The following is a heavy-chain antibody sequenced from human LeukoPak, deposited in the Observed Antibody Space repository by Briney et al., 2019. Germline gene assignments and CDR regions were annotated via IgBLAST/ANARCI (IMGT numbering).Heavy chain of an antibody. D-gene: IGHD3-3*01. CDR3: AKTSLSDGSGHYYMDV. CDR2: IRFDGTSK. CDR1: GFTFSSYW. V-gene: IGHV3-30*02. J-gene: IGHJ6*03. Sequence: GGSLRLSCAASGFTFSSYWMSWVRQAPGKGLEWVAFIRFDGTSKFYADSVKARFTISRDNSQNTVSLQVNNLRIEDTALYYCAKTSLSDGSGHYYMDVWGEGTTVTVSS.